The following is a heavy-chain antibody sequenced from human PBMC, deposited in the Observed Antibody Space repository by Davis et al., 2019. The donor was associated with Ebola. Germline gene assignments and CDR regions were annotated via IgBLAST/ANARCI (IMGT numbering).Heavy chain of an antibody. CDR3: ARDLRYDSSGSDYYFYMDV. CDR2: IYYTWST. D-gene: IGHD3-22*01. Sequence: PSETLSLTCTASGGSISRGGSYWRWVRQVPGKGLEWIGYIYYTWSTYYKPSLKSRVTISLDTSKNQFSLNLSSVTAADTAVYYCARDLRYDSSGSDYYFYMDVWGKGTTVTVSS. J-gene: IGHJ6*03. CDR1: GGSISRGGSY. V-gene: IGHV4-31*03.